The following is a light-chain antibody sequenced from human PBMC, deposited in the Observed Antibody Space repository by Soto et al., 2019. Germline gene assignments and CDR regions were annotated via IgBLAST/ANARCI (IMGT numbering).Light chain of an antibody. J-gene: IGLJ1*01. V-gene: IGLV2-14*01. CDR1: SSDVGGYNY. CDR3: SSYTSSSTPYV. Sequence: QSALTQPASVSGSPGQSITISCTGTSSDVGGYNYVSWYQQHPGKAPKLMIYEVSNRPSGVSNRFSGSKSGNTASLTISVLLADDEDDYYCSSYTSSSTPYVFGTGTKLTVL. CDR2: EVS.